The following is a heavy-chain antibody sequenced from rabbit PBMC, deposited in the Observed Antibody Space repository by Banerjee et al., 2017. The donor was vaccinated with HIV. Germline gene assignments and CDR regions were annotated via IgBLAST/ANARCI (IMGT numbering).Heavy chain of an antibody. D-gene: IGHD4-1*01. CDR3: ARDLAGVIGWKFNL. CDR2: INTSSGNT. Sequence: QEQLEESGGDLVKPEGSLTLTCTASGFSFSNKYEMCWVRQAPGKGLEWIACINTSSGNTVYATWAKGRFTISRTSSTTVTLQMTSLTGADTATYFCARDLAGVIGWKFNLWGQGTLVT. J-gene: IGHJ4*01. CDR1: GFSFSNKYE. V-gene: IGHV1S45*01.